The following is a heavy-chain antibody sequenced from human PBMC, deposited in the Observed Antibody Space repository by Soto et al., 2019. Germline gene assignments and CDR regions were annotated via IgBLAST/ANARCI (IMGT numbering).Heavy chain of an antibody. Sequence: QVTLKESGPVLVKPTETLTLTCTVSGFSLSNARMGVSWIRQPPGKALEWLAHIFSNDEKSYSTSLKSRLTISKDTSKGQVVLTLTNMDPVDTASYYSARTAMIVVATAAFDIWGQGTMVTVSS. V-gene: IGHV2-26*01. J-gene: IGHJ3*02. CDR2: IFSNDEK. CDR3: ARTAMIVVATAAFDI. D-gene: IGHD3-22*01. CDR1: GFSLSNARMG.